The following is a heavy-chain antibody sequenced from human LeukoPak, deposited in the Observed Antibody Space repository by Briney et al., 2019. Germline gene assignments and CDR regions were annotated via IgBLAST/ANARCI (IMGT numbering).Heavy chain of an antibody. CDR3: VKGHLVWELGDYFDY. J-gene: IGHJ4*02. D-gene: IGHD1-26*01. Sequence: GGSLRLSCSPSGLTFISYAMHWVRQPPGKGLEFVSAISSNGGSTYYADSVKGRFTISRDNSKNTLYLQMSSLRAEDTAVYYCVKGHLVWELGDYFDYWGQGTLVTVSS. CDR1: GLTFISYA. V-gene: IGHV3-64D*09. CDR2: ISSNGGST.